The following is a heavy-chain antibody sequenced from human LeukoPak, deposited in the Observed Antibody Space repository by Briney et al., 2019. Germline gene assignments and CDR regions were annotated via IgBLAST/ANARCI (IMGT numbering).Heavy chain of an antibody. J-gene: IGHJ6*03. Sequence: GGSLRLSCAASGFTFSDYYMSWVRQAPGKGLEWVSYISSSGSTMHYADSVKGRFTISRDNAKNSLYLQMNSLRAEDTAVYYCARAYYYYYMDVWGKGTTVTISS. CDR1: GFTFSDYY. CDR3: ARAYYYYYMDV. V-gene: IGHV3-11*04. CDR2: ISSSGSTM.